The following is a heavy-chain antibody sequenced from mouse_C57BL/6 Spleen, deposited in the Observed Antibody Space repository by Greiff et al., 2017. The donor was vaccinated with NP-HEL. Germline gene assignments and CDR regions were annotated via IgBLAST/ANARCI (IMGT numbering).Heavy chain of an antibody. V-gene: IGHV1-82*01. CDR2: LYPGDGDT. CDR1: GYAFSSSW. CDR3: ASPHGYSAWFAY. D-gene: IGHD2-3*01. J-gene: IGHJ3*01. Sequence: QVQLKQSGPELVKPGASVKISCKASGYAFSSSWMNWVKQRPGKGLEWIGRLYPGDGDTNYNGKFKGKATLTADKSSSTAYMQLSSLTSEDSAVYFCASPHGYSAWFAYWGQGTLVTVSA.